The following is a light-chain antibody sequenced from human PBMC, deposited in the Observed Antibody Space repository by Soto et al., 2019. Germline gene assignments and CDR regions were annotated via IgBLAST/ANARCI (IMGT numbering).Light chain of an antibody. CDR1: SSNIGGNN. CDR3: AAWDGSLSGVV. Sequence: QSVLTQPPSASGTPGQRVTISCSGSSSNIGGNNVDWYQQLPGTAPKLLIFGNDHRPSWVPDRFSGSKSGTSASLAISGLQSEDEADYYCAAWDGSLSGVVFGGGTKVTVL. J-gene: IGLJ2*01. CDR2: GND. V-gene: IGLV1-44*01.